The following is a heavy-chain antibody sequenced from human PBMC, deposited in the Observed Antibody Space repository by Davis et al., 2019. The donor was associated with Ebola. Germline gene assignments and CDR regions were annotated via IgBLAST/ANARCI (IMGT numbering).Heavy chain of an antibody. Sequence: SVPVSCKASGGTFSTSAISRVRQAPGQGLEWMGTIIPVFRSPRCPQHLQGRLTITADESTSTAYMELSSLTSEDTAVYYCARDNLYTTPSTGIGCAFDIWGQGTVVTVSS. D-gene: IGHD1-26*01. V-gene: IGHV1-69*13. CDR1: GGTFSTSA. CDR2: IIPVFRSP. J-gene: IGHJ3*02. CDR3: ARDNLYTTPSTGIGCAFDI.